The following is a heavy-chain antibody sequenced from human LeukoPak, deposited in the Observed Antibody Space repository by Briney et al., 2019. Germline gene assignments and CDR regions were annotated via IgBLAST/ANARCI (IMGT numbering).Heavy chain of an antibody. CDR2: IIPIFGTA. D-gene: IGHD4-17*01. J-gene: IGHJ3*02. CDR1: GGTFSSYA. Sequence: SVKVSCKASGGTFSSYAIGWVRQAPGQGLEWMGGIIPIFGTANYAQKFQGRVTITADESTSTAYMELSSLRSEDTAVYYCAMGTTVTPPGAFDIWGQGTMVTVSS. CDR3: AMGTTVTPPGAFDI. V-gene: IGHV1-69*13.